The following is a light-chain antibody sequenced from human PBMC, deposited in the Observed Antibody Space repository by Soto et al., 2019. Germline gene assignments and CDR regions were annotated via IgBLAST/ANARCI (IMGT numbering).Light chain of an antibody. CDR2: KAS. Sequence: DIQMTQSPSTLSGSVGDRVTITCRASQTISSWLAWYQQKPGKAPKLLIYKASTLKSGVPTRFSGSGSGTEFTLTISSLQPDDFASYCCQHYNSYSVAFGQGTKVELK. J-gene: IGKJ1*01. CDR3: QHYNSYSVA. V-gene: IGKV1-5*03. CDR1: QTISSW.